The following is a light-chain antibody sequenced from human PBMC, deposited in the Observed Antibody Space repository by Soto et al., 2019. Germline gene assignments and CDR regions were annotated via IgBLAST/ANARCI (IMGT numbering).Light chain of an antibody. Sequence: QSALTQPPSASGTPGQRVTIPCSGSSSNIGRDTVNWYQQLPGTAPKLLIYSTNQRPSGVPDRFSGSKSGTSASLAISGLQSEDEADYYCAAWDGSLSGYVFGTGTKVTVL. V-gene: IGLV1-44*01. J-gene: IGLJ1*01. CDR3: AAWDGSLSGYV. CDR2: STN. CDR1: SSNIGRDT.